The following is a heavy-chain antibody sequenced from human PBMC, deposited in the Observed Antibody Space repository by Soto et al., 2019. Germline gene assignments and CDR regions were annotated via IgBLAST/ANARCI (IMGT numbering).Heavy chain of an antibody. J-gene: IGHJ5*02. D-gene: IGHD3-10*02. Sequence: SETLCLTCAVYGGSFSSYYWSWIRQPPGKGLEWIGYIYYSGSTNYNPSLKSRVTISVDASKNQFSLKLSSVTAADTAVYYCARTLFGWGIWFDPWGQGTLVTVSS. CDR2: IYYSGST. CDR3: ARTLFGWGIWFDP. V-gene: IGHV4-59*01. CDR1: GGSFSSYY.